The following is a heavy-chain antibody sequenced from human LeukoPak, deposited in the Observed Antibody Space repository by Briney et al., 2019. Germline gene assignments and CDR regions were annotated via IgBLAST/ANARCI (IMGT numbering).Heavy chain of an antibody. V-gene: IGHV3-30*09. CDR2: ISYDESNK. D-gene: IGHD3-3*01. CDR1: GFNLTSCA. CDR3: ARDFGRPIWNGYWDS. Sequence: PGRSLRLSCTASGFNLTSCAIHWVRQVTGQGLEWVAVISYDESNKDYAHYVKGRFAITRDKSKNTVYLQLSSLRVEDTALYYCARDFGRPIWNGYWDSWGQGIWVTVSS. J-gene: IGHJ4*02.